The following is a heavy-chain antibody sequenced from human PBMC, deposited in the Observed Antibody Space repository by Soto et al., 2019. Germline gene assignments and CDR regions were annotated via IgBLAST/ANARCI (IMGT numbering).Heavy chain of an antibody. D-gene: IGHD4-17*01. Sequence: GSGPTLVNPTQTLTLTCTFSGFSLSTSGMCVSWIRQPPGKALEWLALIDWDDDKYYSTSLKTRLTISKDTSKNQVVLTMTNMDPVDTATYYCARIPYDYGDYSDYYYYGMDVWGQGTTVTVSS. CDR1: GFSLSTSGMC. J-gene: IGHJ6*02. V-gene: IGHV2-70*01. CDR2: IDWDDDK. CDR3: ARIPYDYGDYSDYYYYGMDV.